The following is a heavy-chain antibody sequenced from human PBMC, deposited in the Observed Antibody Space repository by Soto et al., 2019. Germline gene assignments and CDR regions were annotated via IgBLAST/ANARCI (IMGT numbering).Heavy chain of an antibody. Sequence: SETLSLTCTVSGGSISSYYWSWIRQPPGKGLEWIGYIYYSGSTNYNPSLKSRVTISVDTSKNQFSLKLSSVTAADTAVYYCARVGEYSSSPFDYWGRGTLVTVSS. CDR2: IYYSGST. J-gene: IGHJ4*02. V-gene: IGHV4-59*01. CDR3: ARVGEYSSSPFDY. CDR1: GGSISSYY. D-gene: IGHD6-6*01.